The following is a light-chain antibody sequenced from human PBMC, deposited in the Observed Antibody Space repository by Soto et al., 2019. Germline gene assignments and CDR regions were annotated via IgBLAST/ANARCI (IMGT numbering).Light chain of an antibody. CDR1: SSNIGAGYD. Sequence: QAVVTQPPSVSGAPGQRVTISCTGSSSNIGAGYDVHWYQQLPGTAPKLLIYGNTNRPSGVPDRFSGSKSGTSASLAITGLQAEAEADYYCQSYDSSLRPVVFGGGTKVTVL. V-gene: IGLV1-40*01. CDR2: GNT. CDR3: QSYDSSLRPVV. J-gene: IGLJ2*01.